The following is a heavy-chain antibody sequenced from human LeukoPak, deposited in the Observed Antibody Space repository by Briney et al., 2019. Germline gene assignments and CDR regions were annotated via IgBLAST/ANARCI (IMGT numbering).Heavy chain of an antibody. CDR3: ARGDGQLWQGYYFDY. J-gene: IGHJ4*02. CDR1: GGSINSYY. V-gene: IGHV4-59*01. D-gene: IGHD5-18*01. CDR2: IYYSGST. Sequence: SETLSLTCTVSGGSINSYYWSWIRQPPGKGLEWIGYIYYSGSTNYNPSLNSRVTISVDTSKNQFSLKLSSVTAADTAVYYCARGDGQLWQGYYFDYWGQGTLVTVSS.